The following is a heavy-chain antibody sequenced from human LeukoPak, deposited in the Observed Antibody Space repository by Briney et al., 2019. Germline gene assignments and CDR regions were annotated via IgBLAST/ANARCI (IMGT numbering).Heavy chain of an antibody. D-gene: IGHD3-22*01. J-gene: IGHJ4*02. CDR3: TRRGHYDSSTYSYFDY. CDR2: IRSKANSYAT. V-gene: IGHV3-73*01. Sequence: GGSLRLSCAASGFTFSGSSMHWVRQASGKGLEWVGRIRSKANSYATAYAASVKGRFTISRDDSKNTAYLQMNSLKIEDTAVYYCTRRGHYDSSTYSYFDYWGQGTLVTVSS. CDR1: GFTFSGSS.